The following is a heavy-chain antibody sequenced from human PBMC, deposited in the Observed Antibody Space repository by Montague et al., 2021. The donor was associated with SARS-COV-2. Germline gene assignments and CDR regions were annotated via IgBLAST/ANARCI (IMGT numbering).Heavy chain of an antibody. J-gene: IGHJ4*02. CDR2: IDWDDDK. Sequence: PALVKPTQTLTLTCTFSGFSLSTSGMCVSWIRQPPGKALEWLARIDWDDDKYYSTSLKTRLTIYKDTSKNQVVLTMTNMDPVDTATYYCARELGTVVTLDYWGQGTLVTVSS. D-gene: IGHD4-23*01. CDR3: ARELGTVVTLDY. V-gene: IGHV2-70*11. CDR1: GFSLSTSGMC.